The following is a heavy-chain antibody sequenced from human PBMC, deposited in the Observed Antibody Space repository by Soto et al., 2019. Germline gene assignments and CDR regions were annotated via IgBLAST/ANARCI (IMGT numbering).Heavy chain of an antibody. Sequence: GASVKVSCKASGGTFSSCAISWVRQAPGQGLEWMGGIIPIFGTANYAQKFQGRVTITADESTSTAYMELSSLRSEDTAVYYCARGKDIVVVPAANDYYYGMDVWGQGTTVTVSS. CDR3: ARGKDIVVVPAANDYYYGMDV. D-gene: IGHD2-2*01. J-gene: IGHJ6*02. V-gene: IGHV1-69*13. CDR1: GGTFSSCA. CDR2: IIPIFGTA.